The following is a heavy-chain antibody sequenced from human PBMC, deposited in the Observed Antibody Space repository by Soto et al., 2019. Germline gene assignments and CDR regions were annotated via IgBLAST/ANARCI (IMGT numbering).Heavy chain of an antibody. CDR3: ARDGGFCSGGSCTSYYFDY. CDR1: GFTFSTYS. Sequence: EVQLVESGGGLVKPGGSLRLSCAASGFTFSTYSMNWVRQAPGKGLEWISSISDSSSSIYYADSLKGRLTISRDNANNSLDLQMNSLRAEDTAVFHCARDGGFCSGGSCTSYYFDYWGEGTLVTVAS. J-gene: IGHJ4*02. CDR2: ISDSSSSI. V-gene: IGHV3-21*01. D-gene: IGHD2-15*01.